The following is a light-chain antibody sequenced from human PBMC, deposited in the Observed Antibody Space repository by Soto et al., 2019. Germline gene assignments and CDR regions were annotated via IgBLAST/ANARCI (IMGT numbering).Light chain of an antibody. Sequence: DIQLTQSPSFLSASVGDRVTITCRASQGISSYLAWYQLKPGKAPKLLISTASSLQSGVPSRFSGSGSGTEFTLTIRSLQPEDFATYYCQQLDSYPRTFGQGTKVEIK. V-gene: IGKV1-9*01. CDR3: QQLDSYPRT. J-gene: IGKJ1*01. CDR1: QGISSY. CDR2: TAS.